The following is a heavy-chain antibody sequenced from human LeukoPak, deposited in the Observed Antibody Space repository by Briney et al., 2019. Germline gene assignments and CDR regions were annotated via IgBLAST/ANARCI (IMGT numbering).Heavy chain of an antibody. CDR2: IIPIFGTA. Sequence: SVKVSCKASGGTFSSYAISWVRQAPGQGLEWMGRIIPIFGTANYAQKFQGRVTITTDESTSTAYMELSSLRSEDTAVYYCASIAAAGYYLDYWGQGTLVTVSS. CDR3: ASIAAAGYYLDY. D-gene: IGHD6-13*01. J-gene: IGHJ4*02. V-gene: IGHV1-69*05. CDR1: GGTFSSYA.